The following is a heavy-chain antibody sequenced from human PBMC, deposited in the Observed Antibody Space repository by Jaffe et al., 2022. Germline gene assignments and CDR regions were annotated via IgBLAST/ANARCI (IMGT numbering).Heavy chain of an antibody. CDR2: IRSKAYGGTT. V-gene: IGHV3-49*04. Sequence: EVQLVESGGGLVQPGRSLRLSCTASGFTFGDYAMSWVRQAPGKGLEWVGFIRSKAYGGTTEYAASVKGRFTISRDDSKSIAYLQMNSLKTEDTAVYYCTRAGDYYYGSGSYYWGQGTLVTVSS. CDR1: GFTFGDYA. J-gene: IGHJ4*02. D-gene: IGHD3-10*01. CDR3: TRAGDYYYGSGSYY.